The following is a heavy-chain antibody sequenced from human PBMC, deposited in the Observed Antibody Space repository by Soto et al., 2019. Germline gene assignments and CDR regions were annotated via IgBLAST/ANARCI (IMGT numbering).Heavy chain of an antibody. Sequence: QVQLVESGGGVVQPGRSLRLSCAASGFTFSSYAMHWVRQAPGKGLEWVAVISYDGSNKYYADSVKGRFTISRDNSKNTLYLQMNSLRAEDTAVYYCAISRGYSYGMDVWGQGTTVTVSS. V-gene: IGHV3-30-3*01. D-gene: IGHD5-18*01. J-gene: IGHJ6*02. CDR2: ISYDGSNK. CDR3: AISRGYSYGMDV. CDR1: GFTFSSYA.